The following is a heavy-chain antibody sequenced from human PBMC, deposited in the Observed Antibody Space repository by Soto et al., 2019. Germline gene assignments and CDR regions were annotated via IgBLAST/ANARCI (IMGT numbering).Heavy chain of an antibody. CDR3: ARGTAAGTGHYCYYGMDV. Sequence: LSLTCAVYGGSFSGYYWSWIRQPPGKGLEWIGEINHSGSTNYNPSLKSRVTISVDTSKNQFSLKLSSVTAADTAVYYCARGTAAGTGHYCYYGMDVWGQGTTVTSP. V-gene: IGHV4-34*01. CDR2: INHSGST. D-gene: IGHD6-13*01. CDR1: GGSFSGYY. J-gene: IGHJ6*02.